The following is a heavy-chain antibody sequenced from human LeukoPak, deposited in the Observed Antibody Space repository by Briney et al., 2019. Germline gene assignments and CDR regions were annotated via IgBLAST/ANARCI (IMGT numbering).Heavy chain of an antibody. V-gene: IGHV1-46*01. J-gene: IGHJ3*02. CDR3: ARDGQGESYYYGSGSYSLAFDI. D-gene: IGHD3-10*01. Sequence: ASVKVSCKASGYSFTSNVISWVRQAPGQGLEWMGIINPTGGSTSYAQKFQGRVTMTRDMPTRTAYMELSSLRSEDTAVYYCARDGQGESYYYGSGSYSLAFDIWGQGTMVTVSS. CDR1: GYSFTSNV. CDR2: INPTGGST.